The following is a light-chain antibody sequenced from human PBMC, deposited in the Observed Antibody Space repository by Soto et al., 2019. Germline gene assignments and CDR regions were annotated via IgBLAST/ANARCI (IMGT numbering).Light chain of an antibody. J-gene: IGLJ1*01. CDR1: SSDVGSYNY. CDR3: SSYAGSNNLYV. Sequence: QSVLTQPPSASGYPGQSVTISCTGTSSDVGSYNYVSWYQQHPGKAPQLMIYEVSKRPSGVPDRFSGSKSGNTASLTVSGLQAEDEADYYCSSYAGSNNLYVFGTGTKLTVL. V-gene: IGLV2-8*01. CDR2: EVS.